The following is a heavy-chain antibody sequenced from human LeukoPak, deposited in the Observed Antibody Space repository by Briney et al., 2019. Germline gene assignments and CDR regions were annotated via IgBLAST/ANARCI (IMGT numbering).Heavy chain of an antibody. CDR3: GRDPNGNYMGALDF. V-gene: IGHV3-23*01. D-gene: IGHD4-17*01. Sequence: GGSLRLSCTASGFTFSNYALTWVRQAPGKGLEWVSSNGGSGVDTRYADSVRGRFTISRDNSSNTLYLTMDSLRAEDTAVYFCGRDPNGNYMGALDFWGQGTMVTVSS. CDR2: NGGSGVDT. J-gene: IGHJ3*01. CDR1: GFTFSNYA.